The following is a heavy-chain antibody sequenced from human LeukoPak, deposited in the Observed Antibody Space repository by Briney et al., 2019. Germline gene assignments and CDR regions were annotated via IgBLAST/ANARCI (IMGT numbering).Heavy chain of an antibody. V-gene: IGHV4-31*03. J-gene: IGHJ6*03. CDR1: GGSISSGNYY. Sequence: PSETLSLTCTVSGGSISSGNYYWSWIRQLPGKGLEWIGYIYYSGSTYYNPSLKSRLTISVDTSKSQSSLKLSSVTAADTAVYYCTSGTGHYYYYYYMDVWGKGTTVTVSS. D-gene: IGHD3/OR15-3a*01. CDR3: TSGTGHYYYYYYMDV. CDR2: IYYSGST.